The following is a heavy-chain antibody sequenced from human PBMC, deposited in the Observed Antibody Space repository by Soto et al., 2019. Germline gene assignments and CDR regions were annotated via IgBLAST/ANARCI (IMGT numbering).Heavy chain of an antibody. D-gene: IGHD6-13*01. CDR2: IIPIFGTA. J-gene: IGHJ4*02. V-gene: IGHV1-69*13. CDR1: GGTFSSYA. CDR3: ASRELIAAAGQGYFDY. Sequence: SVKVSCKASGGTFSSYAISWVRQAPGQGLEWMGGIIPIFGTANYAQKFQGRVTITADESTSTAYMELSSLRSEDTAVYYCASRELIAAAGQGYFDYWGQVTLVTVSS.